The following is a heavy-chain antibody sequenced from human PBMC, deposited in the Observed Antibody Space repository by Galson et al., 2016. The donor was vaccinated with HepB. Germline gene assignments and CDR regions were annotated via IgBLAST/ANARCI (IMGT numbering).Heavy chain of an antibody. CDR2: ISGSGRTI. CDR3: AVAYSNYWPLGY. V-gene: IGHV3-11*01. CDR1: GFTFSDYY. Sequence: SLRLSCAASGFTFSDYYMSRIRQAPGKGLGWISYISGSGRTIYYPDSMRGRFTVSRDNAKNSLFLQLNSLRAEDTAVYYCAVAYSNYWPLGYWGQGTLVTVSS. J-gene: IGHJ4*02. D-gene: IGHD2-21*01.